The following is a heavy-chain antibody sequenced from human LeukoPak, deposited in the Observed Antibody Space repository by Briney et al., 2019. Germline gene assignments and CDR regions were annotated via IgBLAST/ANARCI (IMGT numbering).Heavy chain of an antibody. CDR2: IYHSGST. D-gene: IGHD3-10*01. Sequence: SETLSLTCAVYGESFNFYYWSWIRQPPGKGLEWIGEIYHSGSTNYNPSLKSRVTISVDKSKNQFSLKLSFVTAADTAVYYCARDREGTRSGFDYWGQGTLVTVSS. V-gene: IGHV4-34*01. J-gene: IGHJ4*02. CDR3: ARDREGTRSGFDY. CDR1: GESFNFYY.